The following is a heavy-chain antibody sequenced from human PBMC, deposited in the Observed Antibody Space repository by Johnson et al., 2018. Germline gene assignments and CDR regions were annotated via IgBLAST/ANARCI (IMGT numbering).Heavy chain of an antibody. CDR2: INWNGQSV. D-gene: IGHD1-20*01. CDR1: GFTFDDYA. Sequence: VQLQESGGGLVQXGRSLRLSCAGSGFTFDDYAMHWVRQAPGKGLKWVSGINWNGQSVAYEATVKGRFTISRDNAKNSLFLQINSLRTEDTALYYCAKAGVTGTTEFDFWGQGTLVTVSS. CDR3: AKAGVTGTTEFDF. V-gene: IGHV3-9*01. J-gene: IGHJ4*02.